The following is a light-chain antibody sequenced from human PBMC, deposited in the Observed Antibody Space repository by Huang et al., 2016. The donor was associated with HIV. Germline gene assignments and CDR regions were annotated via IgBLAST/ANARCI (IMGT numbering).Light chain of an antibody. CDR2: DAS. V-gene: IGKV3-11*01. Sequence: EIVLTQSPATLSLSPGERATLSCRASQNVNNYLAWYHQSPGQAPRLLIYDASHRATGIPARFSGSTSGTDFTLTIRSLEPEDSGVYYCQQRTSWPLTFGGGTKVEIK. J-gene: IGKJ4*01. CDR3: QQRTSWPLT. CDR1: QNVNNY.